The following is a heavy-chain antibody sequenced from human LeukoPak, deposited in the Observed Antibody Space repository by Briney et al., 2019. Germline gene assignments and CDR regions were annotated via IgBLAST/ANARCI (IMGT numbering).Heavy chain of an antibody. D-gene: IGHD5-18*01. Sequence: ASVKVSCKASGYTFTSFGISWVRQAPGQGPEWMGWISAYNGGTNYREKFQGRVTMTTDTSTNTAYMELRGLTSDDTAVYYCARDLGLDTTMIFFDFWGQGTLVTVSS. CDR2: ISAYNGGT. J-gene: IGHJ4*02. CDR1: GYTFTSFG. CDR3: ARDLGLDTTMIFFDF. V-gene: IGHV1-18*01.